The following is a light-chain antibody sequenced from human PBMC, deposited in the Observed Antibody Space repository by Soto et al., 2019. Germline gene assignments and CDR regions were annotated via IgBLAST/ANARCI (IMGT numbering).Light chain of an antibody. CDR1: QSISSY. J-gene: IGKJ5*01. CDR3: QQSYSTFVT. V-gene: IGKV1-39*01. CDR2: AAS. Sequence: DIQMTQSPSSLSASVGDRVTITCRASQSISSYLNWYQQKPGKAPKLLIYAASSLQSGFPSRFSGSGSGTDFTLTISSLQPEDFATYYCQQSYSTFVTFGQGTRLEIK.